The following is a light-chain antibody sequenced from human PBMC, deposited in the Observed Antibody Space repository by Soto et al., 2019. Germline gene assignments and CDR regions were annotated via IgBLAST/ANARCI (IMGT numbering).Light chain of an antibody. CDR3: SSYSSTTTREV. CDR1: XSDVAGYNF. V-gene: IGLV2-14*01. Sequence: QSALTQPASVSGSPGQSIXIXCTGAXSDVAGYNFVSWYQHHPGTPPKLIIYEVSHRPSGVSNRFSGSKSANKASLTISGLQVEDEADYFCSSYSSTTTREVFGTGTKLTVL. CDR2: EVS. J-gene: IGLJ1*01.